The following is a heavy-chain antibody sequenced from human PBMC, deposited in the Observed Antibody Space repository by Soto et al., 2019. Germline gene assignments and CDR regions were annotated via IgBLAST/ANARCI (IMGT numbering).Heavy chain of an antibody. V-gene: IGHV1-69*02. CDR1: GGTFSSYT. CDR3: ALCGGEGYGYMDV. D-gene: IGHD3-16*01. J-gene: IGHJ6*03. CDR2: IIPILGIA. Sequence: GASVKVSCKASGGTFSSYTISCVRQAPGQGLEWMGRIIPILGIANYAQKFQGRVTITADKSTSTAYMELSSLRSEDTAVYYCALCGGEGYGYMDVWGKGTTVTVSS.